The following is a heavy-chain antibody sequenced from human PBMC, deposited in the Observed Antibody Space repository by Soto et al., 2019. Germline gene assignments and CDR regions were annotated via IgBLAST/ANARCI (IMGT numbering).Heavy chain of an antibody. CDR1: GFTFDDYA. V-gene: IGHV3-9*01. CDR2: ISWNSGSI. Sequence: GWSLRLSCAASGFTFDDYAMHWVRQSPGKGLEWVSGISWNSGSIGYADSVKGRFTISRDNAKNSLYLQMNSLRAEDTALYYCAKELAMGWEQAWAFDIWGQGTMVTVSS. J-gene: IGHJ3*02. D-gene: IGHD1-26*01. CDR3: AKELAMGWEQAWAFDI.